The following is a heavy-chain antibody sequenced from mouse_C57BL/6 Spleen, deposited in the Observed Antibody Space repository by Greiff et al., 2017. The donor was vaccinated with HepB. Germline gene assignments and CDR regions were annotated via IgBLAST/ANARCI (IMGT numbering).Heavy chain of an antibody. CDR1: GFNIKDDY. CDR3: TTPPYGSSPWFAY. J-gene: IGHJ3*01. CDR2: IDPENGDT. V-gene: IGHV14-4*01. D-gene: IGHD1-1*01. Sequence: VQLQQSGAELVRPGASVKLSCTASGFNIKDDYMHWVKQRPEQGLEWIGWIDPENGDTEYASKFQGKATITADTSSNTAYLQLSSLTSEDTAVYYCTTPPYGSSPWFAYWGQGTLVTVSA.